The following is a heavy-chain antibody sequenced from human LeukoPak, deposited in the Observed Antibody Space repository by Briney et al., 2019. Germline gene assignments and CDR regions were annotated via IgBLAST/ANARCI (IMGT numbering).Heavy chain of an antibody. Sequence: GGSLRLSCAASGFTVSSNYMSWVRQAPGKGLEWVANIKQDGSEKYYVDSVKGRFTISRDNAKNSLYLQMNSLRAEDTAVYYCARHHLRYFDWLPDNWFDPWGQGTLVTVSS. D-gene: IGHD3-9*01. V-gene: IGHV3-7*01. CDR3: ARHHLRYFDWLPDNWFDP. CDR1: GFTVSSNY. CDR2: IKQDGSEK. J-gene: IGHJ5*02.